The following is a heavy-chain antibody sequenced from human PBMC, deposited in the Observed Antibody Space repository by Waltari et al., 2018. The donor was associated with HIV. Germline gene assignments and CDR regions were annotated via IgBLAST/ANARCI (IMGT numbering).Heavy chain of an antibody. D-gene: IGHD2-15*01. CDR2: ISSSNINT. Sequence: QVQLVQSGAEVKRPGASVKVSCKTSGYTFSSYGISWVRQATGQGLEWMGWISSSNINTKYAQNFLGRVTMTTDTSTNTAYLELRSLRSDDTAVYYCVKEGYCSGGSCYSGSLDIWGQGTKVTVSS. CDR1: GYTFSSYG. CDR3: VKEGYCSGGSCYSGSLDI. J-gene: IGHJ3*02. V-gene: IGHV1-18*01.